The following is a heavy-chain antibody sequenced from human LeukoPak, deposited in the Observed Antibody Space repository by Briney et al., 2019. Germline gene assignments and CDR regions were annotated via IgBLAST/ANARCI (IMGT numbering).Heavy chain of an antibody. J-gene: IGHJ4*02. CDR3: AKGGEDSGYNSHFDS. V-gene: IGHV3-23*01. D-gene: IGHD5-24*01. CDR1: GFTFRSYA. CDR2: ISGSGGSR. Sequence: GGSLRLSCATSGFTFRSYALGWVRQAPGKGLEWASLISGSGGSRYYGDSVKGRFTISRDNSKNSVYLEMSSLSAGDTAVYYCAKGGEDSGYNSHFDSWGQGTLVIVSS.